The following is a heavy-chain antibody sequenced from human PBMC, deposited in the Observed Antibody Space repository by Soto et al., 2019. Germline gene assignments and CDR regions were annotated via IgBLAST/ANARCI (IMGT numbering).Heavy chain of an antibody. CDR3: ARLTLPAVAGGGDFDY. V-gene: IGHV1-69*02. Sequence: GASVKVSCKASGGTLSSYTISWVRQAPGQGLEWMGRIIPILGIANYAQKFQGRVTITADKSTSTAYMELSSLRSEDTAVYYCARLTLPAVAGGGDFDYWGQGTLVTVSS. D-gene: IGHD6-19*01. CDR1: GGTLSSYT. CDR2: IIPILGIA. J-gene: IGHJ4*02.